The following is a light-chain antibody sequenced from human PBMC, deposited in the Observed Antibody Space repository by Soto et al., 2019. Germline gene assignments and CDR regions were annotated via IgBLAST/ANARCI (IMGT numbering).Light chain of an antibody. V-gene: IGKV3-20*01. CDR3: QQYGSSPRT. J-gene: IGKJ1*01. CDR2: GAS. CDR1: QSVSSSY. Sequence: VCTKTRCTVSLSPVERALLSCRASQSVSSSYLAWYQQKPGQAPRLLIYGASSRATGIPDRFSGSGSGTDFTLTISRLEPEDFAVYYCQQYGSSPRTFGQGRNVDVK.